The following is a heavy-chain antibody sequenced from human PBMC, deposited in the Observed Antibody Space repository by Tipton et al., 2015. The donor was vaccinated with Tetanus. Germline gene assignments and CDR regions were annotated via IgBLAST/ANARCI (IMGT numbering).Heavy chain of an antibody. J-gene: IGHJ5*02. CDR2: VYYSGTT. V-gene: IGHV4-39*01. Sequence: TLSLTCTVSGGSISSPSYYWGWIRQPPGKGLEWIGSVYYSGTTYYNPSLRNRLTVSRDTSKNQFSLNLKSVTAADTAVYYCATQTDNWFDPWGQGILVTVSS. CDR1: GGSISSPSYY. CDR3: ATQTDNWFDP.